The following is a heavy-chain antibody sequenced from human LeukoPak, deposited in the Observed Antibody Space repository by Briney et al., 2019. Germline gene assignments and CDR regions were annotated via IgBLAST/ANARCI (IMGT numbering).Heavy chain of an antibody. CDR3: ARPYFGYSSGWYGY. CDR2: ISYDGSNK. V-gene: IGHV3-30-3*01. CDR1: GFTFSSYA. D-gene: IGHD6-19*01. J-gene: IGHJ4*02. Sequence: PGRSLRLSCAASGFTFSSYAMHWVRQAPGKGLEWVAVISYDGSNKHYADSVKGRFTISRDNSKNTLYLQMNSLRAEDTAVYYCARPYFGYSSGWYGYWGQGTLVTVSS.